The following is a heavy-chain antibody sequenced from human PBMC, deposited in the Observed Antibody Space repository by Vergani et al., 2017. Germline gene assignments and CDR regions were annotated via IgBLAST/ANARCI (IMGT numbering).Heavy chain of an antibody. CDR3: ARDRYCSSTSCNSYYYYGMDV. J-gene: IGHJ6*02. Sequence: EVQLVESGGGLVQPGGSLRLSCAASGFTFSSYWMSWVRQAPGKGLEWVSNIKQDGSEKYYVDSVKGRFTISRDNAKNSLYMQMNSLRAEDTAVYYCARDRYCSSTSCNSYYYYGMDVWGQGTTVTVSS. CDR1: GFTFSSYW. V-gene: IGHV3-7*03. CDR2: IKQDGSEK. D-gene: IGHD2-2*01.